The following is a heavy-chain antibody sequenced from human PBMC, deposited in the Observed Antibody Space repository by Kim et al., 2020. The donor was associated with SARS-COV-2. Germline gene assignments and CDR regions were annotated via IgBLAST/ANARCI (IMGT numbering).Heavy chain of an antibody. CDR3: ARERVGAAASVFQPDASDI. CDR2: IIPIFGTA. V-gene: IGHV1-69*13. CDR1: GGTFSSYA. D-gene: IGHD6-13*01. Sequence: SVKVSCKASGGTFSSYAISWVRQAPGQGLEWMGGIIPIFGTANYAQKFQGRVTITADESTSTAYMEMSSLRSEDTAVYYCARERVGAAASVFQPDASDIWGHGTTVTVSS. J-gene: IGHJ3*02.